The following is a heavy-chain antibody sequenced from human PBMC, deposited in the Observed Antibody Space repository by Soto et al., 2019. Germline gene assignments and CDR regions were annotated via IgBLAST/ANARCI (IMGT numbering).Heavy chain of an antibody. V-gene: IGHV4-4*07. Sequence: SETLSLTCTVSGGSISSYYWSWIRQPAGKGLEWIGRIYTSGSTNYNPSLKSRVTMSVDTSKNQFSLKLSSVTAADTAVYYCARDSYSSSSRAFDIWGQGTMVTVSS. CDR1: GGSISSYY. CDR2: IYTSGST. J-gene: IGHJ3*02. D-gene: IGHD6-6*01. CDR3: ARDSYSSSSRAFDI.